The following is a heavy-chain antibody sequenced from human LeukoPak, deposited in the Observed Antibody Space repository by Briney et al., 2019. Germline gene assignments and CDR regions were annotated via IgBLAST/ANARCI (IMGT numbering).Heavy chain of an antibody. V-gene: IGHV5-51*01. CDR1: GYSFTSYW. J-gene: IGHJ5*02. D-gene: IGHD6-6*01. Sequence: GESLKISCKGSGYSFTSYWIGWVRQMPGKGLEWMGFIYPGDSDTRYSPSFQGQVTISVDKSISTAYLQWSSLRASDTAMYYCARRSSSLSRWFDPWGQGTLVTVSS. CDR2: IYPGDSDT. CDR3: ARRSSSLSRWFDP.